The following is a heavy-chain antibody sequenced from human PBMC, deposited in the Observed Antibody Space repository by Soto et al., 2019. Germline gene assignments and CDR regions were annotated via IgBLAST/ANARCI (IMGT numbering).Heavy chain of an antibody. D-gene: IGHD2-21*01. CDR1: GFPFSDYY. V-gene: IGHV3-11*06. CDR2: ISPKSTYR. J-gene: IGHJ4*02. CDR3: VRGGGGGLFEH. Sequence: VQLVESGGGLVQPGGSLRLSCPTSGFPFSDYYMSWIRQAPGKGLEWLSHISPKSTYRNYADSVKGRFTISRDNTKSSLFLQMNSLGVEDTAVYYCVRGGGGGLFEHWGQGVLVTVSS.